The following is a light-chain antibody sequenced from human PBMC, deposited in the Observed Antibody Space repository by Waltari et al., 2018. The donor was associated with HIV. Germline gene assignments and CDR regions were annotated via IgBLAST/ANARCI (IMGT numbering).Light chain of an antibody. CDR3: QQYYLVPYT. J-gene: IGKJ2*01. V-gene: IGKV4-1*01. CDR2: WAS. CDR1: QSLLYGSNNKNY. Sequence: DVVMTQSPGSLTVSVGERATLNCKSSQSLLYGSNNKNYLAWYQQRPGHRPKLLIYWASTRQSGVPDRFSGSGSGTDFSLTISSLQAEDVAVYYCQQYYLVPYTFGQGTKLEIK.